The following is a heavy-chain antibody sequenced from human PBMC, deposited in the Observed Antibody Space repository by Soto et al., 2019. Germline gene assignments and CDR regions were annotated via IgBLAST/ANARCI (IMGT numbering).Heavy chain of an antibody. CDR2: IGRNRTNT. D-gene: IGHD6-13*01. CDR3: VSGGSSLKFDS. V-gene: IGHV3-48*04. CDR1: GFTLIVYT. Sequence: GGSLRLSCAASGFTLIVYTMHWVRQAPGKGLEWVSCIGRNRTNTYYADSLKGRFTISRDNAKNTLYLQINSLRVEDTAVYYCVSGGSSLKFDSWGPATLVTVSS. J-gene: IGHJ4*02.